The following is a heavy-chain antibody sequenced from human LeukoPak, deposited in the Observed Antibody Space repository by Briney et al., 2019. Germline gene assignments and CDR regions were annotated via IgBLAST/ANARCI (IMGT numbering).Heavy chain of an antibody. CDR3: TREPHRDFWSGLIFDY. D-gene: IGHD3-3*01. CDR1: GGTFSTYA. V-gene: IGHV1-69*13. CDR2: IIPIFGTA. Sequence: PVKVSCKASGGTFSTYAISWVRQAPGQGPEWMGGIIPIFGTANYAQKFQGRVTIIADESMSTAQMELSSLRSEDTAVYYCTREPHRDFWSGLIFDYWGQGLLVTVSS. J-gene: IGHJ4*02.